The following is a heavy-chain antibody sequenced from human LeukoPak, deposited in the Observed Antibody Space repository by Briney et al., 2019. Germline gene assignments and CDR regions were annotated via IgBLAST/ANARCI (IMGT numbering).Heavy chain of an antibody. CDR2: IYYSGST. CDR3: ASGYSYGYLASPLDY. V-gene: IGHV4-30-4*01. CDR1: GGSISSGDYY. D-gene: IGHD5-18*01. Sequence: SGTLSLTCTVSGGSISSGDYYWSWIRQPPGKGLEWIGYIYYSGSTYYNPSLKSRVTISVDTSKNQFSLKLSSVTAADTAVYYCASGYSYGYLASPLDYWGQGTLVTVSS. J-gene: IGHJ4*02.